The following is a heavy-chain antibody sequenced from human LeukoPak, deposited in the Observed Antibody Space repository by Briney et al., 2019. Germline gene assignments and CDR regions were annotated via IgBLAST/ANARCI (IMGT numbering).Heavy chain of an antibody. D-gene: IGHD2-15*01. CDR1: GYSFTSYW. CDR2: IYPGDSDT. V-gene: IGHV5-51*01. CDR3: ARQEYCSGGSCYTWFDP. J-gene: IGHJ5*02. Sequence: GESLKISCKGSGYSFTSYWIGWVRQMPGKGLEWMGIIYPGDSDTRYSPSFQGQVTISADKSIGTACLQWSSLKASDTAMYYCARQEYCSGGSCYTWFDPWGQGTLVTVSS.